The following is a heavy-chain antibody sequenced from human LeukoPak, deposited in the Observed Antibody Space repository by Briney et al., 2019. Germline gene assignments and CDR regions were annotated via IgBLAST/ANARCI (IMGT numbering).Heavy chain of an antibody. D-gene: IGHD5-18*01. CDR1: GGSFSGYH. J-gene: IGHJ4*02. V-gene: IGHV4-34*01. Sequence: SETLSLTCAVYGGSFSGYHWSWIRQPPGKGLEWIGEINHSGSTNYNPSLKSRVTISVDTSKNQFSLKLSSVTAADTAVYYCARGRWIQLWLRNYYFDYWGQGTLVTVSS. CDR3: ARGRWIQLWLRNYYFDY. CDR2: INHSGST.